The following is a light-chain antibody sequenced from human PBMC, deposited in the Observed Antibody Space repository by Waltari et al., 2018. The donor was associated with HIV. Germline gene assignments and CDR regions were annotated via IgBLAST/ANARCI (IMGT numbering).Light chain of an antibody. CDR2: GVI. CDR3: SAHAGSKVV. V-gene: IGLV2-8*01. J-gene: IGLJ2*01. CDR1: SSHVGGYNY. Sequence: QSALTQPPSASGSPGQSVTLSCTGTSSHVGGYNYVSWHQQHPGKDPKLWIYGVIKRPSGVPDRFAVSKSGNTASLTVSGLQPEDEADYYCSAHAGSKVVFGGGTRLTVL.